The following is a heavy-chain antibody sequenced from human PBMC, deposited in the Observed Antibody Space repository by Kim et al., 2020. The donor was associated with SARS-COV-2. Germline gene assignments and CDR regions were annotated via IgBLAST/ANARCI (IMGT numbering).Heavy chain of an antibody. D-gene: IGHD2-2*01. V-gene: IGHV3-21*01. CDR3: ARGWGHIVVVTEGMDV. J-gene: IGHJ6*02. Sequence: GGSLRLSCSASGFTFSSYSMHWVRQAPGKGLEWVSAISSSSSNIYYADSVKGRFTISRDNAKNSLYLQMNSLRSEDTAVYYCARGWGHIVVVTEGMDVWGQGTTVTVSS. CDR1: GFTFSSYS. CDR2: ISSSSSNI.